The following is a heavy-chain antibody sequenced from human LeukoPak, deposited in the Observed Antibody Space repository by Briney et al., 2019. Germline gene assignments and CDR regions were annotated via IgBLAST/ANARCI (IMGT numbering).Heavy chain of an antibody. CDR1: GFTFSSYW. Sequence: PGGSLRLSCAASGFTFSSYWMSWVRQAPGKGLEWVSYISSSGSTIYHADSVKGRFTISRDNAKNSLYLQMNSLRAEDTAVYYCARDLGSDSSGWGNDAFDIWGQGTMVTVSS. CDR3: ARDLGSDSSGWGNDAFDI. J-gene: IGHJ3*02. CDR2: ISSSGSTI. D-gene: IGHD6-19*01. V-gene: IGHV3-48*04.